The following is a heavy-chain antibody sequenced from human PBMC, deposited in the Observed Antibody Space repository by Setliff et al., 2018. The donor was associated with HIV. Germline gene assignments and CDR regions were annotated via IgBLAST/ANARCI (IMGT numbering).Heavy chain of an antibody. V-gene: IGHV4-39*07. CDR2: ISYSENI. D-gene: IGHD5-12*01. J-gene: IGHJ4*02. CDR1: GGYISGSSHY. Sequence: SETLSLTCTVSGGYISGSSHYWGWIRQPPGKGLEWIGSISYSENIYYNPSLKSRVTISADTSKKQFSLKLTSVTTADTAMYYCAGRGGYNDWYFDYWGQGALVTVSS. CDR3: AGRGGYNDWYFDY.